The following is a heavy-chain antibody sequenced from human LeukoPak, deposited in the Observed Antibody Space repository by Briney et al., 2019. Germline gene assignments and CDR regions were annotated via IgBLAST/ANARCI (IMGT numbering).Heavy chain of an antibody. CDR1: GITVSGNY. V-gene: IGHV3-53*01. Sequence: GGSLRLSCAASGITVSGNYMSWVRQAPGKGLEWVSAIYSGGITFYADSVKGRFTISRDNSKNTLYPQMNSLRAEDTAVYYCARGSYYLDVWGQGTTVTVSS. CDR3: ARGSYYLDV. D-gene: IGHD3-10*01. CDR2: IYSGGIT. J-gene: IGHJ6*02.